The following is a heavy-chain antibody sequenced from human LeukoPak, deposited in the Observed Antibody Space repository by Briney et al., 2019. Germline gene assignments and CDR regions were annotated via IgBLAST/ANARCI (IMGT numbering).Heavy chain of an antibody. CDR2: IWYDGNQK. V-gene: IGHV3-33*08. CDR1: GFSFSSYA. CDR3: ARGSGGDGYGYWGDN. Sequence: PGGSLRLSCAASGFSFSSYAMSWVRQAPGKGLEWLAVIWYDGNQKHYVESVQGRFTISRDNSGNTLFLQMNSLRAEDTGVYFCARGSGGDGYGYWGDNWGQGTLVTVSS. J-gene: IGHJ4*02. D-gene: IGHD5-12*01.